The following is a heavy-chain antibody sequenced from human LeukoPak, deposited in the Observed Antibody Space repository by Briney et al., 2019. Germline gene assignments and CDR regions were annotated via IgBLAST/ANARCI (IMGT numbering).Heavy chain of an antibody. J-gene: IGHJ4*02. D-gene: IGHD6-13*01. Sequence: GGSLRLSCVVSGIPFSDYYMNWIRKAPGKGLEWISYISSSSSYTDYADSVKGRFTISRDNAKSALYLQMHSLRLEDTAVYYCAAGTAADFWGQGTLVTVSS. CDR2: ISSSSSYT. V-gene: IGHV3-11*03. CDR1: GIPFSDYY. CDR3: AAGTAADF.